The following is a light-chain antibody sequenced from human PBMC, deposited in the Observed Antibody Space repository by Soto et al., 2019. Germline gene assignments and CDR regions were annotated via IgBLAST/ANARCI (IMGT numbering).Light chain of an antibody. CDR1: QTISSR. CDR2: KAT. Sequence: DIPMTQSPSSLSASVGDRVTITCRSSQTISSRLAWYQQKPGQAPKLLIYKATYLQTGVASRFSGSGSGTEFSLTISSLQPDDVAVYYCQQYNDFQYIFGQGTRLDI. V-gene: IGKV1-5*03. CDR3: QQYNDFQYI. J-gene: IGKJ2*01.